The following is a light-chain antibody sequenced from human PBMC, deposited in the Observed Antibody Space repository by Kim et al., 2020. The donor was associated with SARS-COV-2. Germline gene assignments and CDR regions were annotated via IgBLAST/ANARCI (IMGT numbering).Light chain of an antibody. J-gene: IGKJ4*01. Sequence: DIQMTQSPSSLSASVGDRVTITCRASQSISSYLNWYQQKPGKAPKLLIYAASSLQSGVSSRFSGSGSGTEFTLTISSLQTDDFATYYCQQYNRSPGLTFGGGTKVDIK. CDR3: QQYNRSPGLT. CDR2: AAS. CDR1: QSISSY. V-gene: IGKV1-39*01.